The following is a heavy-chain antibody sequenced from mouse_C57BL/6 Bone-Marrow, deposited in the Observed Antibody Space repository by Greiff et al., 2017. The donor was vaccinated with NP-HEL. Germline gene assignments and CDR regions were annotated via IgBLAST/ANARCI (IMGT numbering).Heavy chain of an antibody. CDR3: ARIDDYDATWFAY. CDR2: IWWDDDK. CDR1: GFSLSTFGMG. Sequence: ESGPGILQPSQTLSLTCSFSGFSLSTFGMGVGWIRQPSGKGLEWLAHIWWDDDKYYNPALKSRLTISKDTSKNHVFLKIANVDTADTATYYCARIDDYDATWFAYWGQGTLVTVSA. J-gene: IGHJ3*01. V-gene: IGHV8-8*01. D-gene: IGHD2-4*01.